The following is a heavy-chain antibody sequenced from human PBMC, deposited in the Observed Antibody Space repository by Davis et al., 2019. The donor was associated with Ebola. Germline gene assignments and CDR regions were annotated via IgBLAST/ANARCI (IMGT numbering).Heavy chain of an antibody. CDR3: ATAHSTTWYWYFDL. D-gene: IGHD6-13*01. CDR2: IYSGGST. V-gene: IGHV3-53*01. Sequence: GESLKISCAASGFTVSSNYMSWVRQAPGKGLEWVPVIYSGGSTYYADSVKGRFTISRDNSKNTLYLQMNSLRADDTAVYYCATAHSTTWYWYFDLWGRGTLVTVSS. CDR1: GFTVSSNY. J-gene: IGHJ2*01.